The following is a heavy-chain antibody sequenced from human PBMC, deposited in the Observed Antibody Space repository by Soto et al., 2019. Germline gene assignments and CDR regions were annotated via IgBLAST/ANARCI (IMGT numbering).Heavy chain of an antibody. Sequence: EVQLSESGGGVVQPGGSLRLSCVVSGFTFSDYAMDWVRQAPGKGLEWVSEISATGGTTNYADSVKGRYTISRDNSNNTLYLQLTNLRAEDTAMFYCAKASSAWYGSKNYYFDSWGQGALVTVSS. V-gene: IGHV3-23*01. CDR3: AKASSAWYGSKNYYFDS. CDR1: GFTFSDYA. D-gene: IGHD6-19*01. CDR2: ISATGGTT. J-gene: IGHJ4*02.